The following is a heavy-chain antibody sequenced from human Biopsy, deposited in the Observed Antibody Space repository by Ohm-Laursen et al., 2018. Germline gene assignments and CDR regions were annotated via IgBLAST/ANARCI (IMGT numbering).Heavy chain of an antibody. J-gene: IGHJ6*02. Sequence: ASVKVSCKVSGYTFVNYYMHWVRQAPGQGLEWMGIFNPGGGTANYAQNFQRRVVMTRNMSTNTAYMELSSLTSDDTAVYYCARDRGISTLKPPRPFGMDVWGQGTTVTVSS. CDR1: GYTFVNYY. V-gene: IGHV1-46*01. CDR2: FNPGGGTA. D-gene: IGHD1-14*01. CDR3: ARDRGISTLKPPRPFGMDV.